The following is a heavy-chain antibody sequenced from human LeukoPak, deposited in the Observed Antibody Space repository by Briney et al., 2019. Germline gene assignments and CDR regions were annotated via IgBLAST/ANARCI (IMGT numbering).Heavy chain of an antibody. V-gene: IGHV3-7*01. D-gene: IGHD3-3*01. CDR3: ARDLSPLVTNFGVLSYFDY. J-gene: IGHJ4*02. Sequence: PGGSLRLSCAASGFTFSSYYMSWVRQAPGKGLEGVANIKQDGNEKYYVDSVNGRFTISRDNAKNSLFLQMNTLRAEDTAVYYCARDLSPLVTNFGVLSYFDYWGQGTLVTVSS. CDR1: GFTFSSYY. CDR2: IKQDGNEK.